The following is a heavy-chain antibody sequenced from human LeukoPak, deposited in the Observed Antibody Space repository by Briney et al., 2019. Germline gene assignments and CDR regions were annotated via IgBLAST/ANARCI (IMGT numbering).Heavy chain of an antibody. J-gene: IGHJ6*03. Sequence: GGSLRLSCAASKFSFSNYEMNWGRQAPGKGPEWIAYIDNAGGDIYYAESVKGRFTISRDNAKNSLYLQMNSLRVEDTAVYYCAREEKYSGSEFYYYYMDVWGKGTTVTVSS. V-gene: IGHV3-48*03. CDR1: KFSFSNYE. CDR3: AREEKYSGSEFYYYYMDV. D-gene: IGHD5-12*01. CDR2: IDNAGGDI.